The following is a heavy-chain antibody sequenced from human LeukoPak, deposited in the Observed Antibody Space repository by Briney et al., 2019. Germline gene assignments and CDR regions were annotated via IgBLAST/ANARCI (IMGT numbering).Heavy chain of an antibody. CDR2: ISYDGSYK. CDR3: ARGSYGAVDY. CDR1: AFTFNNYG. Sequence: GVSLRLSCAASAFTFNNYGMHWVRQAPGKGLKWVAVISYDGSYKYYTDSVKGRFTISRDNAKNSLYLQMNSLRDEDTAVYYCARGSYGAVDYWGQGTLVTISS. D-gene: IGHD4/OR15-4a*01. V-gene: IGHV3-30*03. J-gene: IGHJ4*02.